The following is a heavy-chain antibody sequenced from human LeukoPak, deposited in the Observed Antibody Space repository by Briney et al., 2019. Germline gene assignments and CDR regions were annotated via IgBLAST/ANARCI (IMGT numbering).Heavy chain of an antibody. Sequence: GRSLRLSCAASGFTFDDYAMHWVRQAPGKGLEWVSGISWNSGSIGYADSVKGRFTISRDNAKNSLYLQINSLRAEDTALYYCAKDMADTASYGMDVWGQGTTVTVSS. V-gene: IGHV3-9*01. CDR2: ISWNSGSI. D-gene: IGHD5-18*01. J-gene: IGHJ6*02. CDR1: GFTFDDYA. CDR3: AKDMADTASYGMDV.